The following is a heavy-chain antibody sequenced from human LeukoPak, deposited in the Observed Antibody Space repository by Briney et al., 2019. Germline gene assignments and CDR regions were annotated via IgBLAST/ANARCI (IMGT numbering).Heavy chain of an antibody. J-gene: IGHJ4*02. CDR2: ISSSSSYI. V-gene: IGHV3-21*01. CDR1: GFTFSSYS. Sequence: GGSLRLSCAASGFTFSSYSMNWVRQAPGKGLEWVSSISSSSSYIYYADSVKGRFTISRDNAKNSLYLQMNSLRAEDTAVYYCASSTPTPGPMYFDYWGQGTLVTVSS. D-gene: IGHD2-2*01. CDR3: ASSTPTPGPMYFDY.